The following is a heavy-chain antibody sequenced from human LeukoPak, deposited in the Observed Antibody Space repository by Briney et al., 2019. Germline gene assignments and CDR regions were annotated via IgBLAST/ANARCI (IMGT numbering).Heavy chain of an antibody. Sequence: GGSLRLSCAASGFIFSDYYMDWVRQAPGKGLEWVSYISSSGSTISYAESVKGRFTVSRDNARNSVYLQMNSLRAEDTAVYYCARNFYDSSGYYRIDSWGQGTLVTVSS. CDR3: ARNFYDSSGYYRIDS. J-gene: IGHJ4*02. CDR2: ISSSGSTI. D-gene: IGHD3-22*01. CDR1: GFIFSDYY. V-gene: IGHV3-11*01.